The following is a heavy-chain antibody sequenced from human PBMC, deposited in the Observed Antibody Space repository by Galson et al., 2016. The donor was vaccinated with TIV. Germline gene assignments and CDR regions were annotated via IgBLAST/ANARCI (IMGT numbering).Heavy chain of an antibody. D-gene: IGHD1-14*01. CDR3: ARGGGITGASTPFDY. Sequence: SVKVSCKASGGTFGSYAITWVRQAPGQGPEWMGGIIPINRTANYAEKFQGRVTVTADKSTSTAYMELSGLRFDDTAVYYCARGGGITGASTPFDYWGQGTLVTVSS. V-gene: IGHV1-69*06. CDR2: IIPINRTA. J-gene: IGHJ4*02. CDR1: GGTFGSYA.